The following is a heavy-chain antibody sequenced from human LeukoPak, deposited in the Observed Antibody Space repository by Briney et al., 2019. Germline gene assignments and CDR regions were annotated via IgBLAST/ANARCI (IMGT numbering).Heavy chain of an antibody. Sequence: GGSLRLSCAASGFTFSSYAMSWVRQAPGKGLEWVSVISASGGSTYYADSVKGRFTISRDNSKNTLYLQMNSLRAEDTAVYYCARSYCSSTSCYRAYYYMDVWGKGTTVTVSS. J-gene: IGHJ6*03. CDR3: ARSYCSSTSCYRAYYYMDV. CDR2: ISASGGST. CDR1: GFTFSSYA. D-gene: IGHD2-2*01. V-gene: IGHV3-23*01.